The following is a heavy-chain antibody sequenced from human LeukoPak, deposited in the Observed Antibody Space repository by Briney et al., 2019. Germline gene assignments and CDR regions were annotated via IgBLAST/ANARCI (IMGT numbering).Heavy chain of an antibody. CDR1: GGSISSSNW. CDR2: IYHSGST. V-gene: IGHV4-4*02. CDR3: AAGLYCNSTSCPIPYYYYYGMDV. J-gene: IGHJ6*02. Sequence: PSETLSLTCAVSGGSISSSNWWSWVRRPPGKGLEWIGEIYHSGSTNYNPSLKSRVTISVDKSKNQFSLKLSSVTAADTAVYYCAAGLYCNSTSCPIPYYYYYGMDVWGQGTTVTVSS. D-gene: IGHD2-2*01.